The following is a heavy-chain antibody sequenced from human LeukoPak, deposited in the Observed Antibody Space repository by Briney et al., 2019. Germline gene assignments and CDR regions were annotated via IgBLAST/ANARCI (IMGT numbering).Heavy chain of an antibody. CDR1: GFTFSSYG. D-gene: IGHD6-6*01. CDR3: ARAFRVWQLGAELDY. CDR2: ISYDGSNK. V-gene: IGHV3-30*03. Sequence: PGRSLRLSCAASGFTFSSYGMHWVRQAPVKGLEWVAVISYDGSNKYYADSVKGRFTISRDNSKNTLYLQMNSLRAEDTAVYYCARAFRVWQLGAELDYWGQGTLVTVSS. J-gene: IGHJ4*02.